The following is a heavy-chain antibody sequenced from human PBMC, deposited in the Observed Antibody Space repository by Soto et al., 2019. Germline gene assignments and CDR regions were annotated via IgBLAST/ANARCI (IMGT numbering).Heavy chain of an antibody. Sequence: ASVKVSCKASGYTFTSYDINWVRQATGQGLEWMGWMNPNSGNTGYAQKFQGRVTMTRNTSISTAYMELSSLRSEDTAVYYCARHFGGIFGVAVHYWGQGTLVTVSS. CDR1: GYTFTSYD. CDR2: MNPNSGNT. D-gene: IGHD3-3*01. V-gene: IGHV1-8*01. CDR3: ARHFGGIFGVAVHY. J-gene: IGHJ4*02.